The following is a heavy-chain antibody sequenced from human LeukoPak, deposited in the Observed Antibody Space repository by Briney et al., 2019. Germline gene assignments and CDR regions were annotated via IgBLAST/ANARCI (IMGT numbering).Heavy chain of an antibody. CDR1: GGSISSYY. CDR2: IYTNGST. J-gene: IGHJ6*03. CDR3: AREDYYYYYYMDV. V-gene: IGHV4-4*07. Sequence: SETPSLTCTVSGGSISSYYWSWIRQPAGKGLEWIGRIYTNGSTNYNPSLKSRVTMSVDTSKNQFSLKLSSVTAADTAVYYCAREDYYYYYYMDVWGKGTTVTISS.